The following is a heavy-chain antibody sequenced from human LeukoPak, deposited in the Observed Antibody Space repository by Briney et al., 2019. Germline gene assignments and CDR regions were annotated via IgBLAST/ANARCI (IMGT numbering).Heavy chain of an antibody. CDR1: GFTFSIYA. D-gene: IGHD2/OR15-2a*01. CDR3: VQGLTSYFAH. CDR2: ISSNGGST. Sequence: GGSLRLSCSASGFTFSIYAMSWVRQAPGKGLEYISAISSNGGSTYYADSVKGRFTISRDNSKNTLYLQMSSLRPEDTAVYYCVQGLTSYFAHWGQGTLVTVSS. V-gene: IGHV3-64D*06. J-gene: IGHJ4*02.